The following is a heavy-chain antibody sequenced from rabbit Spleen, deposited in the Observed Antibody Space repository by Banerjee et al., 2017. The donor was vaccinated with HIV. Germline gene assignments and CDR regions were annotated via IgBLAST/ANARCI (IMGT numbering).Heavy chain of an antibody. V-gene: IGHV1S40*01. J-gene: IGHJ4*01. CDR3: ARDLVGVIGWNFYL. CDR1: GIDFSSSYW. Sequence: QSLEESGGGLVKPGASLTLTCKASGIDFSSSYWICWVRQAPGKGLEWIGCINASTGKPVYATWASGRFTISRTSSTTVTLRMTSLTAADRATYFCARDLVGVIGWNFYLWGPGTLVTVS. CDR2: INASTGKP. D-gene: IGHD2-1*01.